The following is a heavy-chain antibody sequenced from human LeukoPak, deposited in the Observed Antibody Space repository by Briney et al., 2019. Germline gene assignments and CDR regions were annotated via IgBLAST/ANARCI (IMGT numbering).Heavy chain of an antibody. Sequence: GGSLRLSCAASGFTFSDYTMNWVRQAPGKGLEWVSSISSGGTYKYYADSVKGRFTISRDNSKNTLYLQMNSLRAEDTAVYYCAKDALYGGNSYFDYWGQGTLVTVSS. J-gene: IGHJ4*02. CDR2: ISSGGTYK. V-gene: IGHV3-21*01. CDR1: GFTFSDYT. D-gene: IGHD4-23*01. CDR3: AKDALYGGNSYFDY.